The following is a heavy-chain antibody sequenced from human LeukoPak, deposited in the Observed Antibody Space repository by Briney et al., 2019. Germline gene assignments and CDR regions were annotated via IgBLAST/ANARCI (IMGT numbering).Heavy chain of an antibody. CDR2: ISTTSGSI. CDR3: ARVRGTYYFDY. CDR1: GFTFSSYS. Sequence: GGSLRLSCAASGFTFSSYSMNWVRQAPGRGLEWVSYISTTSGSIYYADSVKGRFTISRDNAKNSLYLQMNSLRAEDTAVYYCARVRGTYYFDYWGQGTLVTVSS. V-gene: IGHV3-48*01. J-gene: IGHJ4*02. D-gene: IGHD1-26*01.